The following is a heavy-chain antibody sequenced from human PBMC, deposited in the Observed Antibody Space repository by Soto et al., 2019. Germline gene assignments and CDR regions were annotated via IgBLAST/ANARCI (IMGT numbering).Heavy chain of an antibody. V-gene: IGHV3-33*01. CDR3: ARDRFIGVGIGGYFAR. Sequence: QVQLVESGGGVVQPGRSLRLSCAASGFTFSTYAMHWVRQAPGKGLEWVAVIGYDGSDKYYADSVKGRFTISRDNSKTTLYLQISSLRAEDTAVYYCARDRFIGVGIGGYFARWGQGTLVTVSS. J-gene: IGHJ4*02. CDR1: GFTFSTYA. CDR2: IGYDGSDK. D-gene: IGHD3-3*01.